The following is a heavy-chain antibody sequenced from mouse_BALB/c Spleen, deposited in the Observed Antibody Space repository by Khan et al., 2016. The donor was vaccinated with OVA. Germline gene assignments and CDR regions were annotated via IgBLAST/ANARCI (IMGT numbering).Heavy chain of an antibody. Sequence: QVQLKQSGTELARPGASVNLSCKASGYTFTDFYINWVKQRSGQGLEWIGEIFPGSGDTYYNEKFKGKATLTADKSSSTAYMQLSSLTSEASAVDFCARRNYFGYTFAYWGQGTLVTVSA. CDR3: ARRNYFGYTFAY. V-gene: IGHV1-77*01. CDR2: IFPGSGDT. D-gene: IGHD1-2*01. J-gene: IGHJ3*01. CDR1: GYTFTDFY.